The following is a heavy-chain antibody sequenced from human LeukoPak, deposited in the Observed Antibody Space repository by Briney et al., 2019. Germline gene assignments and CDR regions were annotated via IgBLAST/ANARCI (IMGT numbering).Heavy chain of an antibody. V-gene: IGHV4-38-2*02. Sequence: SETLSLTCTVSGYSISSGYYWSWIRQPPGKGLEWIGEINHSGSTNYNPSLKSRVTISVDTSKNQFSLKLSSVTAADTAVYYCARGRITMVRGTRNWFDPWGQGTTVTVSS. CDR1: GYSISSGYY. CDR3: ARGRITMVRGTRNWFDP. J-gene: IGHJ5*01. D-gene: IGHD3-10*01. CDR2: INHSGST.